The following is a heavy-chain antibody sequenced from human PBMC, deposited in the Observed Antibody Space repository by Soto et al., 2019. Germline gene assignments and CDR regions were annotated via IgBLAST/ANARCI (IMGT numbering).Heavy chain of an antibody. CDR2: IYTSGST. V-gene: IGHV4-4*07. CDR1: GGSISSYY. J-gene: IGHJ6*02. Sequence: SETLSLTCTVSGGSISSYYWSWIRQPAGKGLEWIGRIYTSGSTNYNPSLKSRVTMSVDTSKNQFSLKLSSVIAADTAVYYCAREDSSGWNYYGMDVWGQGTTVTVSS. CDR3: AREDSSGWNYYGMDV. D-gene: IGHD6-19*01.